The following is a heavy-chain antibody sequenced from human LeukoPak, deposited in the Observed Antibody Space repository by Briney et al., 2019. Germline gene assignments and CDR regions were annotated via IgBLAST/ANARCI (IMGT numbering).Heavy chain of an antibody. V-gene: IGHV3-33*01. CDR2: IWYDGSNK. CDR1: GSTFSSYG. J-gene: IGHJ6*03. CDR3: ARGDYGDYGEIYYYYYMDV. Sequence: PGGSLRLSCAASGSTFSSYGMHWVRQAPGKGLEWVAVIWYDGSNKYYADSVKGRFTISRDNSKNTLYLQMNSLRAEDTAVYYCARGDYGDYGEIYYYYYMDVWGKGTTVTVSS. D-gene: IGHD4-17*01.